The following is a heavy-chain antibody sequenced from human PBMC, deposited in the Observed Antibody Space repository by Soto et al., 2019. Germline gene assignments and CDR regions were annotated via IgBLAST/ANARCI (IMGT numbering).Heavy chain of an antibody. CDR3: ARGPPTQLWFPSVY. J-gene: IGHJ4*02. CDR1: GYTFSDYY. CDR2: ISPKSGGT. D-gene: IGHD5-18*01. Sequence: QVQLVQSGAEVQKPGTSVKVSCKASGYTFSDYYLHWVRQAPGQGLEWMGWISPKSGGTHFAPKFEGRVTLTTDTSISTAFMEVSRLSSDDTAVYYCARGPPTQLWFPSVYWGQGTLVTVSS. V-gene: IGHV1-2*02.